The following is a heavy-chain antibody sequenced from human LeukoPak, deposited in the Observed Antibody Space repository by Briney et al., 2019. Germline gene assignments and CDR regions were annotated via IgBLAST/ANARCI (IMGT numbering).Heavy chain of an antibody. V-gene: IGHV3-23*01. CDR1: GFTFKTYA. J-gene: IGHJ4*02. Sequence: GGSLRLSCAASGFTFKTYAMSWVRQAPGKGLEWVSNISGSGASTYYADSVKGRFTISRDNSKNTLYLQITSLRAEDTGVYYCAKDHLPGIVVADRDYWGQGTLVTVSS. CDR3: AKDHLPGIVVADRDY. D-gene: IGHD6-19*01. CDR2: ISGSGAST.